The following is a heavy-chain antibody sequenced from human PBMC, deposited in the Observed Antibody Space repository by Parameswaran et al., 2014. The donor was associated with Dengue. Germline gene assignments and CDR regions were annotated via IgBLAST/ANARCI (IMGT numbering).Heavy chain of an antibody. CDR2: IDPSDSYT. J-gene: IGHJ6*02. CDR3: ARRGVGELTPTSYGMDV. D-gene: IGHD1-26*01. Sequence: RWIRQPPGKGLEWMGRIDPSDSYTNYSPSFQGHVTISADKSISTAYLQWSSLKASDTAMYYCARRGVGELTPTSYGMDVWGQGTTVTVSS. V-gene: IGHV5-10-1*01.